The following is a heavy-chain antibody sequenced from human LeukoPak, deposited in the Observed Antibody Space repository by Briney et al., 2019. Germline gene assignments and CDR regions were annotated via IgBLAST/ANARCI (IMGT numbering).Heavy chain of an antibody. CDR3: ARVVVEVGTTDYFDY. J-gene: IGHJ4*02. CDR2: IWYDGSNK. D-gene: IGHD2-15*01. CDR1: GFTFSSYG. Sequence: GGSLRLSCAASGFTFSSYGMHWVRQAPGKGLEWVAVIWYDGSNKYYADSMEGRFSISRDNSKNTSYLQMNNLRAEDTAIYYCARVVVEVGTTDYFDYWGQGTLVTVSS. V-gene: IGHV3-33*01.